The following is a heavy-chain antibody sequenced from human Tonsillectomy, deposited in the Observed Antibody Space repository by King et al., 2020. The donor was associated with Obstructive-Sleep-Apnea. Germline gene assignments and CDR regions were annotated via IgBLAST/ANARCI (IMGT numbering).Heavy chain of an antibody. V-gene: IGHV3-74*01. CDR2: IKSDGSST. D-gene: IGHD4-17*01. J-gene: IGHJ4*02. CDR3: ARELYGDYGVDY. CDR1: GFTVSRYW. Sequence: VQLVESGGGLVQPGGSLRLSCAARGFTVSRYWMHWVRQAPGKGLVWVSVIKSDGSSTSYADCVKGRFTISRDNAKNTLYLQMNSLRAEDTAVYYCARELYGDYGVDYWGQGTLVTVSS.